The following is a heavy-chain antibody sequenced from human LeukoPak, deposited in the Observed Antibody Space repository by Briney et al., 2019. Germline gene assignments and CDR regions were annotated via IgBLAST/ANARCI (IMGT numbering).Heavy chain of an antibody. CDR1: GYSISSGSY. D-gene: IGHD3-22*01. V-gene: IGHV4-38-2*02. CDR3: AREAFGYYDSSGQHDY. J-gene: IGHJ4*02. Sequence: SETLSLTCSVSGYSISSGSYWGWIRQPPGKGLEWIGSIYHSGSTYYNPSLKSRVTISVDTSKNQFSLKLSSVTAADTAVYYCAREAFGYYDSSGQHDYWGQGTLVTVSS. CDR2: IYHSGST.